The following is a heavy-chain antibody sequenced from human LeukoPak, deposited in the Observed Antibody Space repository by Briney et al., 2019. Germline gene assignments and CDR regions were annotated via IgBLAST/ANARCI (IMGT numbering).Heavy chain of an antibody. D-gene: IGHD4-17*01. Sequence: GESLKVSCKGSGYSFTSYWIGWVRQMPGKGLEWMGIIYPGDSDTRYSPSFQGQVTISADKSISTAYLQWSSLKALDTAMYYCARRSSQACGDYVHFDYWGQGTLVTVSS. CDR3: ARRSSQACGDYVHFDY. V-gene: IGHV5-51*01. CDR1: GYSFTSYW. J-gene: IGHJ4*02. CDR2: IYPGDSDT.